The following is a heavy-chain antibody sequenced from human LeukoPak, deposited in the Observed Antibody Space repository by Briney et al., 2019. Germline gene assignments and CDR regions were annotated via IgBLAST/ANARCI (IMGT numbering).Heavy chain of an antibody. J-gene: IGHJ4*02. CDR1: GFTVSSNY. CDR3: AREGLWFGESGEGGFAY. CDR2: IYSGGST. V-gene: IGHV3-53*01. Sequence: SGGSLRLSCAASGFTVSSNYMSWVRQAPGKGLEWVSVIYSGGSTYYADSVKGRFTISRDNSKNTLYLQMNSLRAEETAVYYCAREGLWFGESGEGGFAYWGQGTLVTVSS. D-gene: IGHD3-10*01.